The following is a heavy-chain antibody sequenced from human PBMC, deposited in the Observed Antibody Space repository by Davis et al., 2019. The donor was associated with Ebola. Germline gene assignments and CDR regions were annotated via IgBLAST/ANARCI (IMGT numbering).Heavy chain of an antibody. V-gene: IGHV4-34*01. Sequence: MPSETLSLTCAVYGGSFSGYYWSWIRQPPGKGLGWIGEINHSGSTNYNPSLKSRLTISVDTSKNQFSLKLSSVTAADTAVYYCARGALIAAAGTGKDFDYWGQGTLVTVSS. CDR2: INHSGST. CDR1: GGSFSGYY. J-gene: IGHJ4*02. D-gene: IGHD6-13*01. CDR3: ARGALIAAAGTGKDFDY.